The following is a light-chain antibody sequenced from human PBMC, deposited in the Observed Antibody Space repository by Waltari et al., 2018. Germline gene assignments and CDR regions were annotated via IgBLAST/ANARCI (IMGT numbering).Light chain of an antibody. CDR1: QSINSW. J-gene: IGKJ2*01. CDR2: KAS. V-gene: IGKV1-5*03. Sequence: TITCRAIQSINSWLAWYQQKPGKAPNLLIYKASSLESGVPSRFGGSGSGTEFTLSISSLQPDDFATYYCQQYNTYSFTFGQGTKLEIK. CDR3: QQYNTYSFT.